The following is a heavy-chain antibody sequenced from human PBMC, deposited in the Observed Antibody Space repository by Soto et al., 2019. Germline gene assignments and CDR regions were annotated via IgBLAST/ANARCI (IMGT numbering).Heavy chain of an antibody. V-gene: IGHV2-5*01. Sequence: SGPTLVNPTQTLTLTCTFSGFSLSTSGVGVGWIRQPPGKALEWLALIYWNDDKRYSPSLKSRLTITKDTPKNQVVLTMTNMDPVDTAASYCADIGDSGYDYDYWGQGTLVTVSS. CDR3: ADIGDSGYDYDY. J-gene: IGHJ4*02. CDR1: GFSLSTSGVG. D-gene: IGHD5-12*01. CDR2: IYWNDDK.